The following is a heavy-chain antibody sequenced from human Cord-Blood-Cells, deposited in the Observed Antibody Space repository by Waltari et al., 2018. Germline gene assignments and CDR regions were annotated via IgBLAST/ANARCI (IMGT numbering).Heavy chain of an antibody. V-gene: IGHV3-15*01. CDR2: IKSKTDGGTT. CDR3: TTRHIAMVQGVIIDY. D-gene: IGHD3-10*01. J-gene: IGHJ4*02. CDR1: SNAW. Sequence: SNAWMSWVRQAPGKGLEWVGRIKSKTDGGTTDYAAPVKGRFTISRDDSKNTLYLQMNSLKTEDTAVYYCTTRHIAMVQGVIIDYWGQGTLVTVSS.